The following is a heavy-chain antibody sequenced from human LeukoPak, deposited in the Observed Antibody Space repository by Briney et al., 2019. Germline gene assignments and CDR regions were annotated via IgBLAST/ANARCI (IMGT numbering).Heavy chain of an antibody. CDR3: ARNASDSGTSYFDY. CDR2: IYYSGST. CDR1: GGSISSSTYY. D-gene: IGHD1-26*01. J-gene: IGHJ4*02. V-gene: IGHV4-39*01. Sequence: SETLSLTCTVSGGSISSSTYYWGWIRQPPGKGLEWIGSIYYSGSTSYNPSLKSRVTISVDASKNQFSLKLDSVTAADTAVYYCARNASDSGTSYFDYWGQGTLVTVSS.